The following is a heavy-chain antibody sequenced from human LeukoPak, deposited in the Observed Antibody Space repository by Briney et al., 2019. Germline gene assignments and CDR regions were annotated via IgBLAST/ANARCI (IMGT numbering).Heavy chain of an antibody. V-gene: IGHV3-30*18. CDR1: GFTFSSYG. CDR2: ISYDGSNK. J-gene: IGHJ6*03. D-gene: IGHD3-9*01. Sequence: GGSLRLSCAASGFTFSSYGMHWVRQAPGKGLEWVAVISYDGSNKYYADSVKGRFTISRDNSKNTLYLQMNSLRAEDTAVYYCAKDGGEYYDILTGYYPRLYYMDVWGKGTTVTISS. CDR3: AKDGGEYYDILTGYYPRLYYMDV.